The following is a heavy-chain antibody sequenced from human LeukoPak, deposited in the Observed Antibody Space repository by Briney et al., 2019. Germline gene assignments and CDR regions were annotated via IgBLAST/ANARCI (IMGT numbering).Heavy chain of an antibody. Sequence: GGSLRLSCAASGFTFSNYAMSWVRQAPGRGLEWVSSITGTGGRTFYADSVKGRITISRDNSKNTLYLQMNSLRVEDTAVYYCAKGPSTRAVVVPAAINWFDPWGQGTLVTVPS. CDR2: ITGTGGRT. CDR3: AKGPSTRAVVVPAAINWFDP. CDR1: GFTFSNYA. J-gene: IGHJ5*02. D-gene: IGHD2-2*02. V-gene: IGHV3-23*01.